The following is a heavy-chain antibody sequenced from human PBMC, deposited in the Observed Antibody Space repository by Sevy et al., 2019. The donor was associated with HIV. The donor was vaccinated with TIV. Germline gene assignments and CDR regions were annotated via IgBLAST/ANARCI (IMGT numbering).Heavy chain of an antibody. CDR1: RFSLSSYA. J-gene: IGHJ1*01. D-gene: IGHD2-21*02. CDR3: AKDGRYGGDFEYFQD. Sequence: GGSLRLSCAASRFSLSSYAMSWVRQAPGKGLEWVSSMTGSGGTIYYGDSVKGRFTISRDNSKNTLYLQMNSLRAEDTAVYYCAKDGRYGGDFEYFQDWGQGTLVTVSS. V-gene: IGHV3-23*01. CDR2: MTGSGGTI.